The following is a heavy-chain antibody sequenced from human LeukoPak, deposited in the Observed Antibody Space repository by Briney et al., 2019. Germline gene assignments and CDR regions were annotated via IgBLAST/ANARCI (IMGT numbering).Heavy chain of an antibody. CDR3: ARDSCGDDCYSSYFDY. D-gene: IGHD2-21*02. CDR1: GFTFSSYA. Sequence: GGSLRLSCAASGFTFSSYAMDWVRQAPGKGLEWVAVISNDGSNKYYADSVKGRFTISRDNSKNTLYLQMNGLRAEDTAVYYCARDSCGDDCYSSYFDYWGQRTLVTVSS. V-gene: IGHV3-30-3*01. J-gene: IGHJ4*02. CDR2: ISNDGSNK.